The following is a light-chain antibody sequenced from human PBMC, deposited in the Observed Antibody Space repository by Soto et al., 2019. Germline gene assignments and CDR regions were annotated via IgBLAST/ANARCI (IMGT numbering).Light chain of an antibody. V-gene: IGKV3-20*01. Sequence: EVVLTQSPGTLSLSPGERATLSCRASQSVTSGYLAWYQRKPGQAPRLLIYCASRRATGIPERFSGSGSGTDFHLTISRLEPEDFAEYLCQQYGSSFFTFGGGTTVEIK. CDR3: QQYGSSFFT. CDR2: CAS. CDR1: QSVTSGY. J-gene: IGKJ4*01.